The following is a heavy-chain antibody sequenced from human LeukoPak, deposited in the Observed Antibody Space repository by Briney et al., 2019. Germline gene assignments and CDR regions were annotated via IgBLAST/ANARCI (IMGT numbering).Heavy chain of an antibody. Sequence: ASEPLSLTCTVSGGSITNYYWSWIRQPPGKGLEWIGYIYYSGTTNYNPSLNSRVTISVDTSKSQFSLRLNSVTAADTAVYYCARGAMGDYWGQGTLVTVSS. D-gene: IGHD5-18*01. V-gene: IGHV4-59*01. CDR3: ARGAMGDY. CDR2: IYYSGTT. J-gene: IGHJ4*02. CDR1: GGSITNYY.